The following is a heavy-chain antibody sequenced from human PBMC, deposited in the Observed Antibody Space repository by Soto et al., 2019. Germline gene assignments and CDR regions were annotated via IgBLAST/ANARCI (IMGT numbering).Heavy chain of an antibody. D-gene: IGHD1-26*01. CDR2: ISWDGGST. CDR3: AKDSLGATTGTHYYYYNGMDV. J-gene: IGHJ6*01. Sequence: SLRLSCAASGFTFDDYTMHWVRQAPGKCLEWVSLISWDGGSTYYADSVKGRFTVSRDNSKNSLYLQMNSLRTEDTALYYCAKDSLGATTGTHYYYYNGMDVWGQGTTVTVSS. V-gene: IGHV3-43*01. CDR1: GFTFDDYT.